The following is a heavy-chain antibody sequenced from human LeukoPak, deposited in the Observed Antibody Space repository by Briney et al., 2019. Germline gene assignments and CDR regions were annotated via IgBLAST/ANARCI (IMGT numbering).Heavy chain of an antibody. CDR1: GGSISSRSYD. Sequence: SETLSLTCTVSGGSISSRSYDWGWIRQPPGKGLEWIGSIYYSGITYYNPSLKSRVTISVDTSKNQFSLKLSSVTAADTAVYYCARHLGRGYSYGYSFTHYYYGMDVWGQGTTVTVSS. V-gene: IGHV4-39*01. J-gene: IGHJ6*02. CDR2: IYYSGIT. D-gene: IGHD5-18*01. CDR3: ARHLGRGYSYGYSFTHYYYGMDV.